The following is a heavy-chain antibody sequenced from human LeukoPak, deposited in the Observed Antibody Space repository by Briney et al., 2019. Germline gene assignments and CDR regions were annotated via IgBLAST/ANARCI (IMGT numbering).Heavy chain of an antibody. CDR1: GFTFSSYA. D-gene: IGHD1-26*01. Sequence: GGSLRLSCAASGFTFSSYAMHWVRQAPGKGLEWVAVISYDGSNKYYADSVKGRFTISRDNSKNTLYLQMNSLRAEDTAVYYCARDLGSYYFDYWGQGTLVTVSS. V-gene: IGHV3-30-3*01. CDR2: ISYDGSNK. J-gene: IGHJ4*02. CDR3: ARDLGSYYFDY.